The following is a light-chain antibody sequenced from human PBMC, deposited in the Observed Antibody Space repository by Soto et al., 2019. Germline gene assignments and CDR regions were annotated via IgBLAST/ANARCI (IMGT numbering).Light chain of an antibody. Sequence: AIRMTQSPSSLSASTGDRVTITCRASQGISSDLAWYQQKPGKAPKLLIYAASTLQSGLPSRFSGSGSGTDFTLNISWLQSEDFATYYCQQYYSYPRTFGQGTKVEIK. V-gene: IGKV1-8*01. J-gene: IGKJ1*01. CDR2: AAS. CDR1: QGISSD. CDR3: QQYYSYPRT.